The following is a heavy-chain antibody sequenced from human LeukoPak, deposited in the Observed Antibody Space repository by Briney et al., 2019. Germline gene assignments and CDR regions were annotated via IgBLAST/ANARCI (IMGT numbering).Heavy chain of an antibody. V-gene: IGHV3-15*01. CDR1: GFTFSNVW. J-gene: IGHJ4*02. CDR3: TSTLGY. Sequence: GGSLRLSCAASGFTFSNVWLTWVRQAPGKGLEWVGRIKRKTDGGAIDYAEPVKGRFTILRDDSKNTLYLQMNSLKTEDTGVYYCTSTLGYWGQGTPVTVSS. CDR2: IKRKTDGGAI.